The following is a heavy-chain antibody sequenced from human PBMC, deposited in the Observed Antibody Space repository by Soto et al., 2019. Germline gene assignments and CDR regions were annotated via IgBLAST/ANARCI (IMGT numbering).Heavy chain of an antibody. CDR2: MYNTGST. D-gene: IGHD2-21*02. Sequence: PSETLSLTCTVSGCSISRYYWGWIRQPPGKGLEWIGYMYNTGSTVYNPSFKSRVTISVDTSKNQFSLKLNSVTAADTAVYYCARDLWGYCGTDCYPLDVWGQGTTVTVSS. J-gene: IGHJ6*02. CDR3: ARDLWGYCGTDCYPLDV. V-gene: IGHV4-59*01. CDR1: GCSISRYY.